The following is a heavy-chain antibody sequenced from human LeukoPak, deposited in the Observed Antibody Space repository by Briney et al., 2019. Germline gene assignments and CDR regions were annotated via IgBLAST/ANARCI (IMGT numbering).Heavy chain of an antibody. J-gene: IGHJ4*02. CDR3: ARHPTYTSGWYGVDY. D-gene: IGHD6-19*01. Sequence: SETLSLTCTVSGGSISSSSYYWGWIRQPPGKGLEWIGSVDYTGSTYYDPSLKSRVTISRDTSKNHFSLRLSSVTAADMAVYYCARHPTYTSGWYGVDYWGQGTLVTVSS. V-gene: IGHV4-39*01. CDR2: VDYTGST. CDR1: GGSISSSSYY.